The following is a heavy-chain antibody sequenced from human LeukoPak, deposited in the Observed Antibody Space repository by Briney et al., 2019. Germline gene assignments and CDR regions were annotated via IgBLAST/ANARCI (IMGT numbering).Heavy chain of an antibody. CDR1: GGSISSYY. J-gene: IGHJ4*02. D-gene: IGHD5-12*01. V-gene: IGHV4-4*09. CDR2: IYTSGST. CDR3: ASSYGRGGYGDFDY. Sequence: PSETLSLTCTVSGGSISSYYWSWTRQPPGKGLEWIGYIYTSGSTNYNPSLKSRVTISVDTSKNQFSLKLSSVTAADTAVYYCASSYGRGGYGDFDYWGQGTLVTVSS.